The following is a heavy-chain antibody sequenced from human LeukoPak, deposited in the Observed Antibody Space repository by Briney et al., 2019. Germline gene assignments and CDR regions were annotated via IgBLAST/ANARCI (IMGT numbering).Heavy chain of an antibody. CDR1: GFTFSSYS. Sequence: WSLRPSCAASGFTFSSYSMNWVRQAPGKGLEWVSSISSSSSYIYYADSVEGRFTISRDNAKNSLYLQMNSLRAEDTAVYYCARVQGSWVSGDSGNWGQGGPVSVSS. D-gene: IGHD3-10*02. CDR3: ARVQGSWVSGDSGN. J-gene: IGHJ4*02. V-gene: IGHV3-21*01. CDR2: ISSSSSYI.